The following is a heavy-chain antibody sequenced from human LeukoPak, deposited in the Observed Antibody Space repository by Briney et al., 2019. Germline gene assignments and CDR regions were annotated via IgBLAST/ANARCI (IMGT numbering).Heavy chain of an antibody. CDR1: GYTFTSYG. V-gene: IGHV1-18*01. CDR3: ARGTYSSGWPNWFDP. Sequence: ASVKVSCKASGYTFTSYGISWVRQAPGQGLEWMGWISAYNGNTNYAQKLQGRVTMTTDTSTSTAYMELRSLRSDDTAAYYCARGTYSSGWPNWFDPWGQGTLVTVSS. D-gene: IGHD6-19*01. CDR2: ISAYNGNT. J-gene: IGHJ5*02.